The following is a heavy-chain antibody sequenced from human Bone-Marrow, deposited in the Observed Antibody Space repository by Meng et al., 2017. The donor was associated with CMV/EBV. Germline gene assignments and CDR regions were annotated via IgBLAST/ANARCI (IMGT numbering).Heavy chain of an antibody. J-gene: IGHJ6*02. CDR2: IYYSGST. V-gene: IGHV4-39*07. CDR3: ARATTVTFYYYGMDV. D-gene: IGHD4-17*01. Sequence: GSLRLSCTVSGGSISSSSYYWGWIRQPPGKGLEWIGSIYYSGSTYYNPSIKSRVTISVDTSKNQFSLKLSSVTAADTAVYYCARATTVTFYYYGMDVWGQGTTVTVSS. CDR1: GGSISSSSYY.